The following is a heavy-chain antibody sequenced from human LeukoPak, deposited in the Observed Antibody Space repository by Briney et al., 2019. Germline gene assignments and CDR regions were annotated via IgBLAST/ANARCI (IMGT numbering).Heavy chain of an antibody. V-gene: IGHV3-33*01. CDR3: ARDLEAYYDSSGYALDY. J-gene: IGHJ4*02. CDR1: GFTFSSYG. D-gene: IGHD3-22*01. CDR2: IWYDGSNK. Sequence: PGRSLRLSCAASGFTFSSYGMHWVRQAPGKGLEWVAVIWYDGSNKYYADSVKGRFIISRDNSKNTLYLQMNSLRAEDTAVYYCARDLEAYYDSSGYALDYWGQGTLVTVSS.